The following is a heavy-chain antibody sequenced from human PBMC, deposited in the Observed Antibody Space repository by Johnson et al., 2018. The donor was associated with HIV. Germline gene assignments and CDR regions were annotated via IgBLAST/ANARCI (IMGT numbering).Heavy chain of an antibody. CDR1: GITFSTSA. CDR2: ISWTSGSI. D-gene: IGHD3-22*01. J-gene: IGHJ3*02. CDR3: AKVRYDSSGYWDREHDAFDI. V-gene: IGHV3-9*01. Sequence: VQLVESGGGLVQPGGSLRLSCAASGITFSTSAMTWVRQAPGRGLEWVSGISWTSGSIGYADSVKGRFTIFRDNAKNSLYLQMNSLRAEDTALYYCAKVRYDSSGYWDREHDAFDIWGQGTMVTVSS.